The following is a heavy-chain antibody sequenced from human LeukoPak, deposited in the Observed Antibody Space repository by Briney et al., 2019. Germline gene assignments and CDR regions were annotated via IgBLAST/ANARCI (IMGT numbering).Heavy chain of an antibody. Sequence: GGSLRLSCAASGFTFSSYGMHRVRQAPGKGLEWVAVISYDGSNKYYADSVKGRFTISRDNSKNTLHLQMNSLRAEDTAVYYCAKAASTRIAVAGIDPWGQGTLVTVSS. V-gene: IGHV3-30*18. CDR1: GFTFSSYG. D-gene: IGHD6-19*01. J-gene: IGHJ5*02. CDR3: AKAASTRIAVAGIDP. CDR2: ISYDGSNK.